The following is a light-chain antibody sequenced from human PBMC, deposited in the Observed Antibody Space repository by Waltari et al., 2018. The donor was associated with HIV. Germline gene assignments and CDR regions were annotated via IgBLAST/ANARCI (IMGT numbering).Light chain of an antibody. CDR2: WAS. V-gene: IGKV4-1*01. J-gene: IGKJ4*01. CDR3: QQYYATPVT. CDR1: QNIFYTPTNKDY. Sequence: DIVMTQSPDSLSVSLGERATINCRSSQNIFYTPTNKDYLAWYQLKPGQTPKLIIYWASTRESGVPDRFTGSGSATDFTLTITSLQAEDGAVYYCQQYYATPVTFGGGTKVEIK.